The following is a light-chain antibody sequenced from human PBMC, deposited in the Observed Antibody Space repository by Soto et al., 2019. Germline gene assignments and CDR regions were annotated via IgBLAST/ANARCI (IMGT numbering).Light chain of an antibody. CDR3: QQYNNWWA. J-gene: IGKJ1*01. V-gene: IGKV3-15*01. Sequence: EIVMTQSPATLSMSPGERATLSCRASQSVSSNLAWYQQKPGQAPRLLIYGASTRATGIPARFSGSGSGTEFTLTISSLQSEDFAVYYCQQYNNWWALGQGTKVEIK. CDR1: QSVSSN. CDR2: GAS.